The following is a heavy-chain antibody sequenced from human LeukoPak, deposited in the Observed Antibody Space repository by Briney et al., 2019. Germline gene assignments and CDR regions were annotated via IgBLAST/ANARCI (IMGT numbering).Heavy chain of an antibody. V-gene: IGHV3-30*02. J-gene: IGHJ4*02. CDR3: AKRLFGVVPDFDY. CDR1: GFTFSSYG. Sequence: GGSLRLSCAASGFTFSSYGMHWIRQAPGKGLEWVAFIRNDGSIIYNADSVKGRFTISRDNSKNTLYLQMNSLRAEDTAVYYCAKRLFGVVPDFDYWGQGTLVTVSS. D-gene: IGHD3-3*01. CDR2: IRNDGSII.